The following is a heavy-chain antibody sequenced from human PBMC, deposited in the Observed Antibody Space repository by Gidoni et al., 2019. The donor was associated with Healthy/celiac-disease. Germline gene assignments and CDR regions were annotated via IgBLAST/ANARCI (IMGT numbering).Heavy chain of an antibody. V-gene: IGHV3-13*01. J-gene: IGHJ4*02. CDR2: IGTAGDT. D-gene: IGHD4-17*01. Sequence: EVELVESGGGLVQHGGSLRLYCAASGLTFSSYDMHWVRQATGKGLEWVSAIGTAGDTYYPGSVKGRFTISRENAKNPLYIQMSSLRAEDTAVYYCARESYGDYAFDYWGQGTLVTVSS. CDR3: ARESYGDYAFDY. CDR1: GLTFSSYD.